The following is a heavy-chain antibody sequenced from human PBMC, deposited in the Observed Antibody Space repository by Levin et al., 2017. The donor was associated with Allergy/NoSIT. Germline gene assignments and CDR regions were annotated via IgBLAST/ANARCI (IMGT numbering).Heavy chain of an antibody. Sequence: PGESLKISCAASGFTFSSYAMNWVRQAPGKGLEWVSSISGSDDSTDYADSVKGRFTLSRGKSENTLYLQMNRLRAEDTAIYFCARLPVLYVSGTNGPPYYYDYGMDVWGQGTTVTVSS. CDR1: GFTFSSYA. V-gene: IGHV3-23*01. D-gene: IGHD3-10*01. CDR2: ISGSDDST. CDR3: ARLPVLYVSGTNGPPYYYDYGMDV. J-gene: IGHJ6*02.